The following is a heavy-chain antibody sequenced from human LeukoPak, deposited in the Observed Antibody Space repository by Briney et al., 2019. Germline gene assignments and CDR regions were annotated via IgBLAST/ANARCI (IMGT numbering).Heavy chain of an antibody. J-gene: IGHJ6*02. CDR3: ARGRIMVRGVIITPYYGMDV. Sequence: SETLSLTCTVSGGSISSYYWSWIRQPPGKGLEWIGYIYYSGSTNYNPSLKSRVTISVDTSVNQFSLKLSSVTAADTAVYYCARGRIMVRGVIITPYYGMDVWGQGTTVTVSS. V-gene: IGHV4-59*08. D-gene: IGHD3-10*01. CDR2: IYYSGST. CDR1: GGSISSYY.